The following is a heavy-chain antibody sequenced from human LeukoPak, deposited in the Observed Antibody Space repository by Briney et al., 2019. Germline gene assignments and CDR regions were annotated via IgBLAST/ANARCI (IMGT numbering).Heavy chain of an antibody. CDR2: ISAYDGDT. CDR1: GYTFTSHG. Sequence: GASVKVSCKASGYTFTSHGISWVRQAAGQGLEWMGWISAYDGDTNYAQKLQGRVTMTTDTSTSTAYMELRSLTSDDTAVYYCAREASWAYYFDYWGQGSLV. D-gene: IGHD2-2*01. CDR3: AREASWAYYFDY. J-gene: IGHJ4*02. V-gene: IGHV1-18*01.